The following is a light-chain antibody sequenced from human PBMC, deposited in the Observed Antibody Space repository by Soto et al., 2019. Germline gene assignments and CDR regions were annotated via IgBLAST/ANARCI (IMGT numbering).Light chain of an antibody. CDR1: SSDVGAYDY. CDR2: DVS. CDR3: NSYTSTSTGV. V-gene: IGLV2-14*03. J-gene: IGLJ1*01. Sequence: QSALTQPASVSGSPGQSITISCTGSSSDVGAYDYVSWYQQHPGEAPKLLIHDVSNRPSGVSHRFSGPKSGNTASLTISGLQTEDESDYYCNSYTSTSTGVFGTGTKLTVL.